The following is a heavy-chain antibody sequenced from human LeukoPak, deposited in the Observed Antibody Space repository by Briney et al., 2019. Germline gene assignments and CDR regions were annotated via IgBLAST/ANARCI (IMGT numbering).Heavy chain of an antibody. Sequence: PSETLSLTCTVSGGSISSGGYYWSWIRQPPGKGLEWIGYIYHSGSTYYNPSPKSRVTISVDRSKNQFSLKLSSVTAADTAVYYCARVWDALDYWGQGTLVTVSS. D-gene: IGHD1-26*01. CDR1: GGSISSGGYY. CDR2: IYHSGST. V-gene: IGHV4-30-2*01. J-gene: IGHJ4*02. CDR3: ARVWDALDY.